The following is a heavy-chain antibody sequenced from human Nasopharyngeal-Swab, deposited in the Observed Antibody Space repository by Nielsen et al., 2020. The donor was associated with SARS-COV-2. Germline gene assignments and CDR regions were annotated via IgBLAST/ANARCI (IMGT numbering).Heavy chain of an antibody. D-gene: IGHD6-13*01. CDR3: AREPGGIVAPGRHFDP. J-gene: IGHJ5*02. Sequence: WVRQAPGQGLEWMGVITPSGGATNYARKFQGRVTMTRDPSTSTVYLDLSSLKSEDTAVYFCAREPGGIVAPGRHFDPWGQGTLDTVSS. V-gene: IGHV1-46*01. CDR2: ITPSGGAT.